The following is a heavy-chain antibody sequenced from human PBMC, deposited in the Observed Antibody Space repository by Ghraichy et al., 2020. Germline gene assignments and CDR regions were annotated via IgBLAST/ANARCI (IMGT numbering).Heavy chain of an antibody. CDR2: IKSKADGGTT. CDR3: TSVGDTYGSGY. CDR1: GFIFTNAW. J-gene: IGHJ4*02. V-gene: IGHV3-15*01. D-gene: IGHD3-10*01. Sequence: ETLSLTCTASGFIFTNAWLTWVRQAPGKGLDWVGRIKSKADGGTTDYGAAVKGRFTISRDDSSSTVYLQMNSLRTEDTAIYYCTSVGDTYGSGYWGQGTLVAVSS.